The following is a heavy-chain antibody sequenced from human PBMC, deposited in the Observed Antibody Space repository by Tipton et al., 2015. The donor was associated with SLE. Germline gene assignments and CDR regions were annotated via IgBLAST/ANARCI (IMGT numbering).Heavy chain of an antibody. D-gene: IGHD3-16*01. V-gene: IGHV4-39*01. Sequence: TLSLTCTVSGGSISSSSYYWGWIRQPPGKGLEWIGSIYYSGSTYYNPSLKIRITISVDTSKNQLSLKLSSVTAADTAVYYCAIPPDGGQGGYWVQGTLVTVSS. J-gene: IGHJ4*02. CDR2: IYYSGST. CDR1: GGSISSSSYY. CDR3: AIPPDGGQGGY.